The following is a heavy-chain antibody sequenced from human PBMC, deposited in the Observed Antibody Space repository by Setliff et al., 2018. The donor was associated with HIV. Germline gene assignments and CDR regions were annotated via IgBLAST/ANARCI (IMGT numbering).Heavy chain of an antibody. J-gene: IGHJ3*02. CDR3: ARVSQDLLGAFDI. Sequence: SETLSLTCTVSGVSIGTTSHYWGFIRRPPGRGLEWIASVYYSGSDFYTPSLRRRLSISIDTSKNQFSLKLTAVTAADTAMYYCARVSQDLLGAFDIWGQGTMVTVSS. CDR2: VYYSGSD. CDR1: GVSIGTTSHY. V-gene: IGHV4-39*07. D-gene: IGHD7-27*01.